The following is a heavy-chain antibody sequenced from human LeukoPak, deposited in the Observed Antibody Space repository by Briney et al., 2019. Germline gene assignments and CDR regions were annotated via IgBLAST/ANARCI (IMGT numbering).Heavy chain of an antibody. CDR1: GYTFTSYY. Sequence: ASVKVSCKASGYTFTSYYMHWVRQAPGQGLEWMGIINPSGGSTSYAQKFQGRVTMTRDTSTSTVYMELSSLRSEDTAVYYCARAKVRIQLWSPFDYWGQGTLVTVSS. CDR3: ARAKVRIQLWSPFDY. J-gene: IGHJ4*02. V-gene: IGHV1-46*01. CDR2: INPSGGST. D-gene: IGHD5-18*01.